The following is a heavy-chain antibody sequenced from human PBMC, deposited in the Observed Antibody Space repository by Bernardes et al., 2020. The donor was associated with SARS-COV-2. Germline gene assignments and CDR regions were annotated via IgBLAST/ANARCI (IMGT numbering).Heavy chain of an antibody. V-gene: IGHV4-59*08. CDR3: ARLADTAMPGDYYYYMDV. D-gene: IGHD5-18*01. CDR2: IYYSGST. Sequence: SETLSLTCTVSGGSISSYYWSWIRQPPGKGLEWIGYIYYSGSTNYNPSLKSRVTISVDTSKNQFSLKLSSVTAADTAVYYCARLADTAMPGDYYYYMDVWGKGTTVTVSS. CDR1: GGSISSYY. J-gene: IGHJ6*03.